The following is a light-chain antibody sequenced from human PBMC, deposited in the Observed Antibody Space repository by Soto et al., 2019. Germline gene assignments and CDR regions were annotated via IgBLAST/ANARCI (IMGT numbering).Light chain of an antibody. Sequence: AIRMTQSPSSFSTSTGDRVTITCRASQGISTHLAWYQQKPGKAPKLLIYAASSLQSGVPSRFSGSGSGTDFTLTITRLQSEDFATYYCQHYYSYPFTFGQGTKLEIK. CDR3: QHYYSYPFT. J-gene: IGKJ2*01. V-gene: IGKV1-8*01. CDR2: AAS. CDR1: QGISTH.